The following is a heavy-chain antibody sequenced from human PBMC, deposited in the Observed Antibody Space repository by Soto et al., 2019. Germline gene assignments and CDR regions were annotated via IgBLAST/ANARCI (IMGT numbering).Heavy chain of an antibody. V-gene: IGHV1-46*01. CDR3: ARGGLYYDSSGYYWKLDP. CDR1: GYTFTSYY. CDR2: INPSGGST. Sequence: GASVKLSCKASGYTFTSYYMHWVRQAPGQGLEWMGIINPSGGSTSYAQKFQGRVTMTRDTSTSTVYMELSSLRSEDTAVYYCARGGLYYDSSGYYWKLDPWGQGTLVTVSS. J-gene: IGHJ5*02. D-gene: IGHD3-22*01.